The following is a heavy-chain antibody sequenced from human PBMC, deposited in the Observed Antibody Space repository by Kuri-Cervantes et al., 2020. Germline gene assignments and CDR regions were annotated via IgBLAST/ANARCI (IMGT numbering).Heavy chain of an antibody. CDR3: AKDVYGSGSSYYFDY. Sequence: GESLKISCAASGFTFSSYSMNWVRQVPGKGLEWVSYISSSGSTIYYADSVKGRFTISRDNAKNSLYLQMNSLRAEDTAVYYCAKDVYGSGSSYYFDYWGQGTLVTVSS. CDR1: GFTFSSYS. D-gene: IGHD3-10*01. CDR2: ISSSGSTI. V-gene: IGHV3-48*04. J-gene: IGHJ4*02.